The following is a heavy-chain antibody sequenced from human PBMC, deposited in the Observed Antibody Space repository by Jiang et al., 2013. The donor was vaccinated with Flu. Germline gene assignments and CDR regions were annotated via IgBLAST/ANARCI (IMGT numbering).Heavy chain of an antibody. CDR2: IIPIFGTA. V-gene: IGHV1-69*06. D-gene: IGHD5-24*01. J-gene: IGHJ4*02. CDR3: ARVVGGDGLTYYFDY. Sequence: TFSSYAISWVRQAPGQGLEWMGGIIPIFGTANYAQKFQGRVTITADKSTSTVYMELSSLRSEDTAVYYCARVVGGDGLTYYFDYWGQGTLVTVSS. CDR1: TFSSYA.